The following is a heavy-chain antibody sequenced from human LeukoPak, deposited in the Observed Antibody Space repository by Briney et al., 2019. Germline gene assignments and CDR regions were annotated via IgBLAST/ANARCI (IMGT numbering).Heavy chain of an antibody. D-gene: IGHD5-12*01. J-gene: IGHJ4*02. Sequence: ASVKVSCKASGYIFANYSFSWVRQAPGQGLEWMGWISADNHNTKYAQKFQDRVTMTDDRSTSTVYMELRSLRSDDTAVYYCARDRRGYSAYDGEGFDYWGQGTLVTVSS. CDR1: GYIFANYS. CDR2: ISADNHNT. CDR3: ARDRRGYSAYDGEGFDY. V-gene: IGHV1-18*04.